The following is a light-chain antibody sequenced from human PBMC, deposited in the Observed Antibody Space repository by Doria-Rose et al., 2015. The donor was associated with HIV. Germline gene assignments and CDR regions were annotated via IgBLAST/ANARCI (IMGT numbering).Light chain of an antibody. CDR1: QRFSSTY. CDR2: DGS. Sequence: TQSPGTLSLSPGERATLSCRASQRFSSTYLAWYQQKPGQAPSLLIYDGSTRATGIPDRFSASGSGTDFTFTINRLEPEDFALYYCHQYGTSWTFGQGTKVEI. V-gene: IGKV3-20*01. J-gene: IGKJ1*01. CDR3: HQYGTSWT.